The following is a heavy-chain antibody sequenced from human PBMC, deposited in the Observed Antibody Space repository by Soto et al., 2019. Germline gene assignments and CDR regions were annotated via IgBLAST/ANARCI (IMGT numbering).Heavy chain of an antibody. J-gene: IGHJ5*02. D-gene: IGHD3-9*01. CDR1: GGTFSSYA. Sequence: SVKVFCKASGGTFSSYAISWVRQAPGQGLEWMGGIIPIFGTANYAQKFQGRVTITADESTSTAYMELSSLRSEDTAVYYCARDATWPDYDILTGRRGYWFDPWGQGTLVTVSS. CDR2: IIPIFGTA. CDR3: ARDATWPDYDILTGRRGYWFDP. V-gene: IGHV1-69*13.